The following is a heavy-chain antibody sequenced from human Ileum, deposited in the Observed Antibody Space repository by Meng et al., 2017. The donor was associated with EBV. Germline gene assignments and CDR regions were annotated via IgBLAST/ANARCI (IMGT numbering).Heavy chain of an antibody. CDR3: AYYTAGRGGVGS. CDR1: GASVSSGGYH. Sequence: QVQLLGSGPRLVKPSETLSLSCSVSGASVSSGGYHWSWIRQPPGKGLEWIGCMYDSDSGKAKYNPSLNSRVIISLDTSKNHFVLKLTSVTAADTAVYYCAYYTAGRGGVGSWGQGTLVTVSS. D-gene: IGHD2-8*02. CDR2: MYDSDSGKA. J-gene: IGHJ4*02. V-gene: IGHV4-61*03.